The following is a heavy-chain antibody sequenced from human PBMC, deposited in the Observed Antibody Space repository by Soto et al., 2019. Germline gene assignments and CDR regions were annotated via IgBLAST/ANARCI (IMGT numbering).Heavy chain of an antibody. CDR2: ISVFNGYT. Sequence: ASVKVSCKALGYTSSSYGINWVRQAPGQGLEWMGWISVFNGYTKYAQKFQGRVAITKDPGTSTAHMELRSLRSDDAAVYFCATKDDHKDDQPYYYGMDVWGQGTTVTVSS. V-gene: IGHV1-18*01. CDR3: ATKDDHKDDQPYYYGMDV. D-gene: IGHD3-16*01. CDR1: GYTSSSYG. J-gene: IGHJ6*02.